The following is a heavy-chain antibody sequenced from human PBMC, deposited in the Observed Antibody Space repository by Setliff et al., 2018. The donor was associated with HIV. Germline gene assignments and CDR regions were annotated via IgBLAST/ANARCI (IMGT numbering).Heavy chain of an antibody. D-gene: IGHD2-2*01. CDR1: GGSASNSRYY. J-gene: IGHJ4*02. CDR3: AKLLPAADMAREIDS. CDR2: VYYSGST. Sequence: SETLSLTCTVSGGSASNSRYYWAWFRQPPGKGLEWIGTVYYSGSTHYNPSLKSRVTIFVDTSKNQFSLKVRSVSAADTAVYYCAKLLPAADMAREIDSWGQGTLVTVSS. V-gene: IGHV4-39*01.